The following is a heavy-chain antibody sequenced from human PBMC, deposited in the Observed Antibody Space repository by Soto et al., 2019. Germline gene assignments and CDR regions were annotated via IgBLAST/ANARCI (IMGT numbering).Heavy chain of an antibody. CDR1: GFTFRNHG. J-gene: IGHJ5*02. V-gene: IGHV3-33*01. Sequence: QVPLVESGGGVVQPGRSLRLSCEGSGFTFRNHGMHWIRQPPGKGLEWLAVIWYDGSEKYYAESVKGRFTISRDNSKNTLYLQMNSLTVDDTAMYYCARWSNNKVVDPWGQGTMVTVS. CDR3: ARWSNNKVVDP. D-gene: IGHD1-1*01. CDR2: IWYDGSEK.